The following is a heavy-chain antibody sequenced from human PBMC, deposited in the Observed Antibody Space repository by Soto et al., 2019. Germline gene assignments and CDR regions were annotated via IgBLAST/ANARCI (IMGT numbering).Heavy chain of an antibody. D-gene: IGHD2-2*01. J-gene: IGHJ5*02. CDR2: INHSGST. Sequence: QVQLQQGGAGLLKPSESLSLTCAVDGGYFSGYYWRWIRQPTGKGLGWIGEINHSGSTNYNPSLKSRVTISVDTSKNQFSLKLSSVTAADTAVYYCARTIVVVPADPFDPWGQGTLVTVSS. CDR1: GGYFSGYY. V-gene: IGHV4-34*01. CDR3: ARTIVVVPADPFDP.